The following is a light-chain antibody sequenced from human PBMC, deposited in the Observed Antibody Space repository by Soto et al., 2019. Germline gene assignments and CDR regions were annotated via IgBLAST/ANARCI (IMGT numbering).Light chain of an antibody. CDR3: QQANSFPLT. J-gene: IGKJ4*01. Sequence: DIQMTQSPSTLSGSVGDRVTITCRASQTISSWLAWYQQKPGKAPKLLIYDASSLERGVPSRFSGAGSGTEFTLTITSLQPEDFATYYCQQANSFPLTFGGGTKVDIK. V-gene: IGKV1-5*01. CDR1: QTISSW. CDR2: DAS.